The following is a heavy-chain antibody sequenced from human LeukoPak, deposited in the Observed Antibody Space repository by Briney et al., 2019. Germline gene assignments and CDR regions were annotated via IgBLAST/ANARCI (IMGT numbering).Heavy chain of an antibody. J-gene: IGHJ4*02. D-gene: IGHD5-18*01. CDR1: GGSISSGSYY. CDR3: ARVSGYSYAEYYFDY. CDR2: IYTSGST. V-gene: IGHV4-61*02. Sequence: PSETLSLTCTVSGGSISSGSYYWSWIRQPAGKGLEWIGRIYTSGSTNYNPSLKSRVTMSVDTSKNQFSLKLSSVTAADTAVYYCARVSGYSYAEYYFDYWGQGTLVTVSS.